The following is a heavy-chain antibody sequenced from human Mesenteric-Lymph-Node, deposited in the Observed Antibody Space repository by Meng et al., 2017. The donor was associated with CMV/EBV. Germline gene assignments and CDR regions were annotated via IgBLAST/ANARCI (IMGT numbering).Heavy chain of an antibody. CDR2: ISSSSSII. J-gene: IGHJ5*02. CDR3: ASSSEGAGFDP. Sequence: GESLKISCAASGFTFSSYAMNWVRQAPGKGLEWVSHISSSSSIIYYADSVKGRFTISRDKNSLYLQMNSLRAEDTAVYYCASSSEGAGFDPWGQGTLVTVSS. D-gene: IGHD6-6*01. V-gene: IGHV3-48*01. CDR1: GFTFSSYA.